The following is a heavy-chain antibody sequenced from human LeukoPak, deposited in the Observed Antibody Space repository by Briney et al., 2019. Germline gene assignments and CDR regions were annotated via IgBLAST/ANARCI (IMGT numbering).Heavy chain of an antibody. V-gene: IGHV3-33*06. Sequence: GRSLRLSCAASGFTFSSYGMHWVRQAPGKGLEWVAVIWYDRSNKYYADSVKGRFTISRDNSKNTLYLQMNSLRAEDTAVYYCAKSGITGTLDYWGQGTLVTVSS. CDR3: AKSGITGTLDY. CDR2: IWYDRSNK. D-gene: IGHD1-20*01. J-gene: IGHJ4*02. CDR1: GFTFSSYG.